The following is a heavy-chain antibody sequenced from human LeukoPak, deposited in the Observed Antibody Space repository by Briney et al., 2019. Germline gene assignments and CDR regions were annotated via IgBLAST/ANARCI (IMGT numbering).Heavy chain of an antibody. D-gene: IGHD3-9*01. J-gene: IGHJ6*04. Sequence: PSETLSLTCAVYGGSFSGYYWGWIRQPPGKGLEWIGEIIHSGSTNYNPSLKSRVTISVDTSKNRFSLKLSSVTAADTAVYYCARGVLGPIYYDMFHYYYYGMDVWGKGTTVTVSS. CDR1: GGSFSGYY. CDR3: ARGVLGPIYYDMFHYYYYGMDV. CDR2: IIHSGST. V-gene: IGHV4-34*01.